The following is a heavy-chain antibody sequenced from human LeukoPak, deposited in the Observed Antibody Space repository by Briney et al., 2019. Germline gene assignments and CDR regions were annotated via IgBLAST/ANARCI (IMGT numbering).Heavy chain of an antibody. CDR3: ARGSQYYYDSTGYYSHDY. V-gene: IGHV4-30-4*08. D-gene: IGHD3-22*01. Sequence: SETLSLTCTVSGGSISSGDYYWSWIRQPPGKGLEWVGYIYYSGSTYYNPSLKSRVTISVDTSKNQFSLKLNSVTAADTAVYYCARGSQYYYDSTGYYSHDYWGQGTLVTVSS. J-gene: IGHJ4*02. CDR1: GGSISSGDYY. CDR2: IYYSGST.